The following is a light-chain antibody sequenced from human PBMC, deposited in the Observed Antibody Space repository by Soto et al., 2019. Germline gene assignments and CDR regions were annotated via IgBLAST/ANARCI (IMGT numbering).Light chain of an antibody. CDR2: KAS. V-gene: IGKV1-5*03. J-gene: IGKJ1*01. CDR3: QQYKSYSM. CDR1: QNIYSW. Sequence: DIQMTQSPSTLSASVGDRVTITCRASQNIYSWLAWYQQKPGKAPKLLIYKASSLESGVPSRYSGSGSGTEFTLTTSSLQPDASATYYCQQYKSYSMFGPGTKVEIQ.